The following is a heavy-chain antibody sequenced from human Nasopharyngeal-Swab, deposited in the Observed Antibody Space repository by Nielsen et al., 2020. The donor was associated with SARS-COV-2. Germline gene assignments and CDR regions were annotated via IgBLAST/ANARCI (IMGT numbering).Heavy chain of an antibody. D-gene: IGHD1-26*01. V-gene: IGHV3-21*01. CDR1: GFTFSSYS. Sequence: GESLKISCAASGFTFSSYSMNWVRQAPGKGLEWVSSISSSSSYIYYADSVKGRFTISRDNAKNSLYLQMNSLRAEDTAVYYCVRAKSIVGASYYYYGMDVWGQGTTVTVSS. CDR3: VRAKSIVGASYYYYGMDV. CDR2: ISSSSSYI. J-gene: IGHJ6*02.